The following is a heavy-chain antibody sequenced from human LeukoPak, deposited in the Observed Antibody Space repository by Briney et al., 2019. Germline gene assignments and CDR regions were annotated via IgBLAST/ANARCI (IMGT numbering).Heavy chain of an antibody. J-gene: IGHJ4*02. CDR2: ISGSGGST. CDR3: AKESGYCSGGSCYSMFDY. CDR1: GFTFSSYA. V-gene: IGHV3-23*01. D-gene: IGHD2-15*01. Sequence: GGSLRLSCAASGFTFSSYAMSWVHQAPGKGLEWVSAISGSGGSTYYADSVKGRFTISRDNSKNTLYLQMNSLRAEDTAVYYCAKESGYCSGGSCYSMFDYWGQGTLVTVSS.